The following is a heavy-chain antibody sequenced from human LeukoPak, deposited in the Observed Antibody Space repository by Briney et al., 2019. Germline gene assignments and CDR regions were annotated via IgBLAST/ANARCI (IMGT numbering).Heavy chain of an antibody. J-gene: IGHJ4*02. CDR3: ARDAGYSYGYGY. V-gene: IGHV3-21*01. D-gene: IGHD5-18*01. Sequence: PGGSLRLSCAASGFTFSSYSMNWVRQAPGKGLEWVSSISSSSYIYYADSVKGRFTISRDNAKNSLYLQMNSLRDEDTAVYYCARDAGYSYGYGYWGQGTLVTVSS. CDR1: GFTFSSYS. CDR2: ISSSSYI.